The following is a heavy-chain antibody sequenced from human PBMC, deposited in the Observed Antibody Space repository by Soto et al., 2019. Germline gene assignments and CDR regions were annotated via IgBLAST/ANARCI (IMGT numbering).Heavy chain of an antibody. D-gene: IGHD2-8*02. CDR3: ARPTGGHDAGGNYMDV. Sequence: QVQLLQSGSEVKKPGSSVKVSCRASGGSLSSYPVTWVRQAPGQGLEWMGRIIPIVGLTNYAQKFQGRVTITADKSTSTAYMELSSLRSDDTAVYYCARPTGGHDAGGNYMDVWVKGTTVIVSS. CDR2: IIPIVGLT. CDR1: GGSLSSYP. J-gene: IGHJ6*03. V-gene: IGHV1-69*02.